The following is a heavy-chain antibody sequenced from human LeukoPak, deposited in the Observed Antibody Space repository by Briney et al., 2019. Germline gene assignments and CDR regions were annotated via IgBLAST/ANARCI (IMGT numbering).Heavy chain of an antibody. D-gene: IGHD1-7*01. CDR3: AIQLELQTSDAFDI. CDR2: MSPNSGNT. CDR1: GYTFTSYD. Sequence: ASVKVSCKASGYTFTSYDINWVRQATGQGLEWIGWMSPNSGNTGYAQKFQGRVTITRNTSISTAYMELSSLRSEDTAVYYCAIQLELQTSDAFDIWGQGTMVTVSS. V-gene: IGHV1-8*03. J-gene: IGHJ3*02.